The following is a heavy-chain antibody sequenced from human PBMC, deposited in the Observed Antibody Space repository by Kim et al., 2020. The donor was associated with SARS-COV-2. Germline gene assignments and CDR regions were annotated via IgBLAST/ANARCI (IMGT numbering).Heavy chain of an antibody. J-gene: IGHJ4*02. Sequence: ASVKVSCKASGYTFTGYYMHWVRQAPGQGLEWMGRINPNSGGTNYAQKFQGRVTMTRDTSISTAYMELSRLRSDDTAVYYCARYCGGDCYNFDYWGQGTLVTVSS. CDR1: GYTFTGYY. V-gene: IGHV1-2*06. CDR3: ARYCGGDCYNFDY. CDR2: INPNSGGT. D-gene: IGHD2-21*02.